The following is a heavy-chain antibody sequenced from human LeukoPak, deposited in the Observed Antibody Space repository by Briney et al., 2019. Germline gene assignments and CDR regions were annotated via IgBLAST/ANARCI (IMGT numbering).Heavy chain of an antibody. CDR2: ISYDGSNK. D-gene: IGHD6-19*01. Sequence: GGSLRLSCAASGFTFSSYGMHWVRQAPGKGLEWVAVISYDGSNKYYADSVKGRFTISRDNSKNTLYLQMNSLRAEDTAVYYCAKIGPYSSGLTDYWGQGTLVTVSS. CDR1: GFTFSSYG. CDR3: AKIGPYSSGLTDY. J-gene: IGHJ4*02. V-gene: IGHV3-30*18.